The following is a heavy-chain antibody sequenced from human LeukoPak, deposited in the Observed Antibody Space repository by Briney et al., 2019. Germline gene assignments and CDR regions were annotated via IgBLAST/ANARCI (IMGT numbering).Heavy chain of an antibody. J-gene: IGHJ3*02. Sequence: PGGSLRLSCAASGFTFSSYAMSWVRQAPGKGLEWVSTFSGSGGSTYYADSVKGRFTISRDNSKNTLYLQMNSLRAEDTAVYYCAKDGDDCGGDCYFGTFDIWGQGTMVTVSS. CDR3: AKDGDDCGGDCYFGTFDI. CDR1: GFTFSSYA. V-gene: IGHV3-23*01. D-gene: IGHD2-21*02. CDR2: FSGSGGST.